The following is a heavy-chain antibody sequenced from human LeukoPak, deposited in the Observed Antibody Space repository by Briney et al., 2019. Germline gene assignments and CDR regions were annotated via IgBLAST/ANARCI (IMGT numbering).Heavy chain of an antibody. Sequence: GESLKISCKGSGYSFTSYWIGWVRQIPGKGLEWMGIIYPGVSDTRYSPSFQGQVTISADKSVSTAYLQWSSLKASDTAMYYCARLTMVRGVIIESYWGQGTLVTVSS. V-gene: IGHV5-51*01. CDR3: ARLTMVRGVIIESY. J-gene: IGHJ4*02. CDR1: GYSFTSYW. D-gene: IGHD3-10*01. CDR2: IYPGVSDT.